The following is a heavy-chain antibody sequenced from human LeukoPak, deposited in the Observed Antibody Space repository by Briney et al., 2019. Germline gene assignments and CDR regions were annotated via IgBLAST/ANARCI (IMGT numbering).Heavy chain of an antibody. D-gene: IGHD1-1*01. V-gene: IGHV1-2*02. CDR3: GRDRHWNQGNFDY. J-gene: IGHJ4*02. CDR1: GYTITGYY. Sequence: GASVKVSCKAFGYTITGYYIHWVRQAPGQGLEWMGWINPNDGGTNSAQKFQGRVTMTRDTSIGTAYMELNRLTYDDTAVYYCGRDRHWNQGNFDYWGQGTLVTVSS. CDR2: INPNDGGT.